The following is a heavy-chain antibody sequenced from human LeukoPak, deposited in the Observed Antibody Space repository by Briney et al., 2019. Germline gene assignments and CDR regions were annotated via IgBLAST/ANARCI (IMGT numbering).Heavy chain of an antibody. CDR1: GFTFSSYA. CDR3: ARGNYDFSSGYYTGTGWFDP. V-gene: IGHV3-23*01. D-gene: IGHD3-3*01. Sequence: PGGSLRLSCAASGFTFSSYAMSWVRQAPGKGLEWVSAISGSGGSTYYADSVKGRFTISRDNAKTSLYLQMNSLRAEDTAVYYCARGNYDFSSGYYTGTGWFDPWGQGTLVTVSS. CDR2: ISGSGGST. J-gene: IGHJ5*02.